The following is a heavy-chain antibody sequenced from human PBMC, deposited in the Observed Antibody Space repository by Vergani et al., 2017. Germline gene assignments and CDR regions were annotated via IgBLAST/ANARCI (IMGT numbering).Heavy chain of an antibody. CDR2: IIPILGIA. CDR1: GYTFTSYG. J-gene: IGHJ2*01. V-gene: IGHV1-69*04. Sequence: QVQLVQSGAEVKKPGASVKVSCKASGYTFTSYGISWVRQAPGQGLEWMGRIIPILGIANYAQKFQGRVTITADKSTSTAYMELSSLRSEDTAVYYCARLVTYLQGGYFDLWGRGTLVTVSS. CDR3: ARLVTYLQGGYFDL. D-gene: IGHD2-21*02.